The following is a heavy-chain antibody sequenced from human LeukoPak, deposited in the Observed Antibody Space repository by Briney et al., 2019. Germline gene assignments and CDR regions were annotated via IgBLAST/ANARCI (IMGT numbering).Heavy chain of an antibody. V-gene: IGHV3-21*01. Sequence: GGSLRLSCAASGFTFSSYSMNWVRQAPGKGLEWVSSISSSSSYIYYADSVKGRFTISRDNAKNSLYLQMNSLRAEDTAVYYCARDFSSSYGYFDSWGQGTLVTVSS. D-gene: IGHD5-18*01. CDR2: ISSSSSYI. CDR1: GFTFSSYS. J-gene: IGHJ4*02. CDR3: ARDFSSSYGYFDS.